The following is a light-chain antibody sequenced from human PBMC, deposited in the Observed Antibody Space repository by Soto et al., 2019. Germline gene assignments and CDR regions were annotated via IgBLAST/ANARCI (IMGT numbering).Light chain of an antibody. CDR1: QSVSFSS. V-gene: IGKV3-20*01. J-gene: IGKJ2*01. Sequence: EIVLTQSPGTLSLSPGERATLSCRASQSVSFSSLAWYQHKPGRAPRLLIYGKSSRATGIPDRFSGSGSGTDFTLIISRLEPEDVAVYYCQQHGTSPYTFGQGTVLEIK. CDR3: QQHGTSPYT. CDR2: GKS.